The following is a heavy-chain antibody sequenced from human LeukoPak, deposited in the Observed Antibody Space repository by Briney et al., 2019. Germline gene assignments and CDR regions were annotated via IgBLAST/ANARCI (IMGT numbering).Heavy chain of an antibody. V-gene: IGHV1-18*01. Sequence: ASVKVSCKASGYTFTSYGISWVRQAPGQGLEWMGWISAYNGNTNYAQKLQGRVTMTRDTSTSTVYMELSSLRSEDTAVYYCARDQGVPAAWYYFDYWGQGTLVTVSS. CDR2: ISAYNGNT. CDR1: GYTFTSYG. D-gene: IGHD2-2*01. CDR3: ARDQGVPAAWYYFDY. J-gene: IGHJ4*02.